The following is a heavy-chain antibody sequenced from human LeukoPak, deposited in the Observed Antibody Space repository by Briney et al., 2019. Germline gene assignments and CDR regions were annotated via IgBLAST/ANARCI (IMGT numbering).Heavy chain of an antibody. Sequence: ASVKVSCKASGGTFSSYAISWVRQAPGQGLEWMGGIIPIFGTANYAQKFQGRVTITADKSTSTAYTELSSLRSEDTAVYYCARGGYCSGGSCYSAWFDPWGQGTLVTVSS. J-gene: IGHJ5*02. CDR2: IIPIFGTA. CDR1: GGTFSSYA. V-gene: IGHV1-69*06. D-gene: IGHD2-15*01. CDR3: ARGGYCSGGSCYSAWFDP.